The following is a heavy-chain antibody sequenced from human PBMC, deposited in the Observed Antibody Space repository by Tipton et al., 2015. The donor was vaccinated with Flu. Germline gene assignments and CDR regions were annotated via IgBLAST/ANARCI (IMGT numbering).Heavy chain of an antibody. J-gene: IGHJ6*02. CDR2: IYFRGST. Sequence: TLSLTCTVSGGSISSGGYFWSWIRQHPGKGLEWIGYIYFRGSTYYNPSLKSRVTISVDTSKNQFSLRLSSVTAADTAVYYCARDGGVGYYYGMDVWGQGTTVTVSS. CDR3: ARDGGVGYYYGMDV. V-gene: IGHV4-31*03. D-gene: IGHD2-8*02. CDR1: GGSISSGGYF.